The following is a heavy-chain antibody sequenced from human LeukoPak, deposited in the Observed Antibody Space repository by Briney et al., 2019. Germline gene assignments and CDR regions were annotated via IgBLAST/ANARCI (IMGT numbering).Heavy chain of an antibody. CDR1: GFTFITYA. J-gene: IGHJ4*02. CDR3: GRLSGTSGTTSRVLHY. V-gene: IGHV3-23*01. CDR2: VSGSGDAT. Sequence: GGSLRLSCAASGFTFITYAMIWVRRAPGKGLEWVSAVSGSGDATYYADFVKGRFTFSRDNSENTVYLQMNSLRAEDTAVYYCGRLSGTSGTTSRVLHYWGQGALVTVSS. D-gene: IGHD1-1*01.